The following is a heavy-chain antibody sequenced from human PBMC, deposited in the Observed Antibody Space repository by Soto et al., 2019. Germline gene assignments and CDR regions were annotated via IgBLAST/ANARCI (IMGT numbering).Heavy chain of an antibody. CDR1: GFTFSSYA. CDR3: ARDPYCGGDCYAGTGAGWFDP. Sequence: QVQLVESGGGVVQPGRSLRLSCAASGFTFSSYAMHWVRQAPGKGLEWVAVISYDGSNKYYADSVKGRFTISRDNSKNTLYRQMNSRGAEDTAVYYCARDPYCGGDCYAGTGAGWFDPWGQGTLVTVSS. J-gene: IGHJ5*02. V-gene: IGHV3-30-3*01. CDR2: ISYDGSNK. D-gene: IGHD2-21*02.